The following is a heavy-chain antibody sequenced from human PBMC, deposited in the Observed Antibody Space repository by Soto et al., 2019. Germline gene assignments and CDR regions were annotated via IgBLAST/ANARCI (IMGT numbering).Heavy chain of an antibody. CDR1: GFTFSRYW. D-gene: IGHD3-3*01. CDR2: IKEDGNER. Sequence: GGSLRLSCAASGFTFSRYWMSWVRQAPGKGLEWVANIKEDGNERYYVDSVKGRFTISRDNAKNSLYLQMNSLRADDTAMYYCARDDFWSGYPPLDYWGQGTLVTVSS. J-gene: IGHJ4*02. V-gene: IGHV3-7*01. CDR3: ARDDFWSGYPPLDY.